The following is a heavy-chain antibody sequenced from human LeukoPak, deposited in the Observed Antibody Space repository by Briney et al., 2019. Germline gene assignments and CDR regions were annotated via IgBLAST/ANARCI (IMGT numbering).Heavy chain of an antibody. J-gene: IGHJ4*02. V-gene: IGHV4-59*01. CDR2: IYYSGTT. CDR3: ARGGVAAKYYFDY. Sequence: SVTLSLTCTVSGGSISPFYWGWIRQPPGKGLEFIGYIYYSGTTNYNPSLRSRVTLSVDTSKNQFSLKLSSVTAADTAVYYCARGGVAAKYYFDYWGPGTLVTVSS. D-gene: IGHD3-10*01. CDR1: GGSISPFY.